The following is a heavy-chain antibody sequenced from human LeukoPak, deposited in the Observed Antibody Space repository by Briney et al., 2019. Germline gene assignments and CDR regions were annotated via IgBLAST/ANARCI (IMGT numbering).Heavy chain of an antibody. D-gene: IGHD3-10*01. V-gene: IGHV3-23*01. CDR2: ISGSGGST. CDR3: AKGQVRGVDQHGDH. CDR1: GFTFSRYA. J-gene: IGHJ4*02. Sequence: GGSLRLSCAASGFTFSRYAMSWVRQAPGKGLEWVSAISGSGGSTYYADSVKGRFTISRDNSKNTLYLQMNSLRAEDTAVYYCAKGQVRGVDQHGDHWGQGTLVTVSS.